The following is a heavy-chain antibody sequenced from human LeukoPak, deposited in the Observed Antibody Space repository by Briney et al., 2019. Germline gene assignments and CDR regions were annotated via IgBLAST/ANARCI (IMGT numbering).Heavy chain of an antibody. CDR3: ARGHYYDSSGYRPNYYGMDV. Sequence: SETLSLTCAVYGGSFSGYYWSWIRQPPGKGLEWIGEINHSGSTNYNPSLKSRVTISVDTSKNQFSLKLSSVTAADTAVYYCARGHYYDSSGYRPNYYGMDVRGQGTTVTVSS. CDR1: GGSFSGYY. CDR2: INHSGST. V-gene: IGHV4-34*01. J-gene: IGHJ6*02. D-gene: IGHD3-22*01.